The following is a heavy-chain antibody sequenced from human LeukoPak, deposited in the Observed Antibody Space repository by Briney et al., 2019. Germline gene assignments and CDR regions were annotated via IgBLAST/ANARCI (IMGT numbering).Heavy chain of an antibody. D-gene: IGHD6-19*01. V-gene: IGHV3-23*01. Sequence: GGSLRLSCAASGFTFSSYAMTWVRQAPGKGLEWVSAISGSGASTYYADSVNGRSTISTDNSKNTLYLQMNSLRAEDTALYYCARDTGQWLEFDYWGQGTLVTVSP. CDR1: GFTFSSYA. CDR2: ISGSGAST. CDR3: ARDTGQWLEFDY. J-gene: IGHJ4*02.